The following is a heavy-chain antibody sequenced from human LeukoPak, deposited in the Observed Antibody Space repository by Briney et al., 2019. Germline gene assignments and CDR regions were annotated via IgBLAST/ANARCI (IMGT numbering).Heavy chain of an antibody. J-gene: IGHJ6*02. V-gene: IGHV3-11*04. CDR1: GFTFSDYY. CDR3: ARRGWGLVSIAAAGYGMDV. D-gene: IGHD6-13*01. CDR2: ISSSGSTI. Sequence: GGSLRVSCAASGFTFSDYYMSWISQAPGKGVEWVSYISSSGSTIYYADSVKGRFTISRDNAKNSLYLQMNSLRAEDTAVYYCARRGWGLVSIAAAGYGMDVWGQGTTVTVSS.